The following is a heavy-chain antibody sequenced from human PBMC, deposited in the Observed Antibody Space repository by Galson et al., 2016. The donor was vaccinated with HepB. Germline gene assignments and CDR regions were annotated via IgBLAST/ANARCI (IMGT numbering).Heavy chain of an antibody. CDR2: TYYRSKWYN. CDR3: ARLVAYDYIYGMDV. Sequence: CAISGDSVSSNSAAWNWVRQSPSRGLEWLGRTYYRSKWYNDYAVSVKSRITINPDTSKNQFSLQLNSVTPDDTAVDYCARLVAYDYIYGMDVWGQGTTVTVSS. V-gene: IGHV6-1*01. D-gene: IGHD3-16*01. J-gene: IGHJ6*02. CDR1: GDSVSSNSAA.